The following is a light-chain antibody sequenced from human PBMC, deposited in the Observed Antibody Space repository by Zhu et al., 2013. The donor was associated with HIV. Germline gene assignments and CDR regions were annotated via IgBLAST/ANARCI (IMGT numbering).Light chain of an antibody. CDR2: DAS. V-gene: IGKV3-20*01. J-gene: IGKJ4*01. CDR1: QSARYY. Sequence: EILMTQFPATLSVSPGERATLSCRASQSARYYLAWYQLKPGQAPRLLIYDASNRAPGIPDRFTGSGSGTDFTLTISGLEPEDFAVYYCQQYGSSPLTFGGGTTMEIK. CDR3: QQYGSSPLT.